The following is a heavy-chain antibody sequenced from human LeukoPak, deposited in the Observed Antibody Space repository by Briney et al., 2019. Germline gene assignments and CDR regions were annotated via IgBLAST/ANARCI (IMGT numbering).Heavy chain of an antibody. D-gene: IGHD3-16*01. CDR1: DDSISDYY. CDR2: FYNSGRS. Sequence: SETLSLTCTVSDDSISDYYRGWIRQPPGKGREWIGYFYNSGRSTYNPSLKSRVTISADTSKNHFSLKLNSVTTADTAVYYCTRGAGWLIDYWGQEILVTVSS. CDR3: TRGAGWLIDY. J-gene: IGHJ4*02. V-gene: IGHV4-59*01.